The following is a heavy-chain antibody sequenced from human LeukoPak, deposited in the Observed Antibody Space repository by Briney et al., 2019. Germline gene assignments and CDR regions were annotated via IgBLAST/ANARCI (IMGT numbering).Heavy chain of an antibody. Sequence: SETLSLTCAVYGESFSGYYLSWIRQPPGKGLEWIGEIDHRRTTNYNPSLKSRVTISMSTSKNQFSLKLSSVTAADTAVYYCARNNCPGGSCYWDRGYFDYWGQGTLVTVSS. CDR1: GESFSGYY. D-gene: IGHD2-15*01. CDR2: IDHRRTT. J-gene: IGHJ4*02. CDR3: ARNNCPGGSCYWDRGYFDY. V-gene: IGHV4-34*01.